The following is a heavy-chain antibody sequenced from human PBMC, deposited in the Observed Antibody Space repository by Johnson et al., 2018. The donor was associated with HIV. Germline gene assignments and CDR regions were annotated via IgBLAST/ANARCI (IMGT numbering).Heavy chain of an antibody. CDR2: ISYDGSNK. D-gene: IGHD1-1*01. V-gene: IGHV3-30*04. CDR3: AKNSNVQLEHAFNI. CDR1: GFTFSSYA. J-gene: IGHJ3*02. Sequence: QVQLVESGGGVVRPGGSLRLSCAASGFTFSSYAMHWVRQAPGKGLEWVAVISYDGSNKYYADSVKGRFTISRDNSKNTLYLQMNSLRAEDTAVYYCAKNSNVQLEHAFNIWGQGTMVTVSS.